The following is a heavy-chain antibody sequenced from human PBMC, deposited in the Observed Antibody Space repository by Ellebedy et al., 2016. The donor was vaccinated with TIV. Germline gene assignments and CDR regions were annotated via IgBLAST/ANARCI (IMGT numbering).Heavy chain of an antibody. J-gene: IGHJ4*02. CDR1: GGSMSSNY. D-gene: IGHD3-10*01. V-gene: IGHV4-59*01. CDR3: ARGSGRPDY. Sequence: MPSETLSLTCSVSGGSMSSNYWRWIRQPPGKGLEWLGYVYYSGSTNYNPSLGSRVTISVDTSKNQFSLNVSSVTAADTAVYYCARGSGRPDYWGQGTLVTVSS. CDR2: VYYSGST.